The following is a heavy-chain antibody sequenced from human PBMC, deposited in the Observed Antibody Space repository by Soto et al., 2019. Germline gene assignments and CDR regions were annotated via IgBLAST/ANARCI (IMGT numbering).Heavy chain of an antibody. V-gene: IGHV5-51*01. J-gene: IGHJ6*02. CDR1: GYSFTSYW. CDR3: ARLMVSSSSVGGYYYYSGMDV. D-gene: IGHD6-6*01. CDR2: IYPGDSDT. Sequence: GEALKISCKGSGYSFTSYWIGWVRQMPGKGLEWMGIIYPGDSDTRYSPSFQGQVTISADKSISTAYLQWSSLKASDTAMYYCARLMVSSSSVGGYYYYSGMDVWGQGTTVTVSS.